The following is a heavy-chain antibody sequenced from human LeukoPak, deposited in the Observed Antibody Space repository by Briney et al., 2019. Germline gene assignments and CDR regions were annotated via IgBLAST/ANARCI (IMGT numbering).Heavy chain of an antibody. Sequence: QAGGSLRLSCAASGFTFSSYAMSWVRQAPGKGLEWVSAISGSGGSTYYADSVKGRFTISRDNSKNTLYLQMNSLRAEDTAVYFCAITYFYDSRGYYSFQHWGQGTLVTVSS. CDR3: AITYFYDSRGYYSFQH. CDR1: GFTFSSYA. CDR2: ISGSGGST. J-gene: IGHJ1*01. V-gene: IGHV3-23*01. D-gene: IGHD3-22*01.